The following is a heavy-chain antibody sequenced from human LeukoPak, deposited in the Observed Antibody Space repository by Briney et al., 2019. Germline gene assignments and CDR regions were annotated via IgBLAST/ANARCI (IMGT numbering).Heavy chain of an antibody. J-gene: IGHJ3*02. V-gene: IGHV3-9*01. D-gene: IGHD3-3*01. CDR1: GFTFDDYA. CDR3: AKDTSYDFWSSTAFDI. Sequence: GRSLRLSCAASGFTFDDYAMHWVRQAPGEGLEWVSGIRWNSGSIRYADSVKGRFTISRDNAKNSLYLQMNSLRAEDTALYYCAKDTSYDFWSSTAFDIWGQGTMVTVSS. CDR2: IRWNSGSI.